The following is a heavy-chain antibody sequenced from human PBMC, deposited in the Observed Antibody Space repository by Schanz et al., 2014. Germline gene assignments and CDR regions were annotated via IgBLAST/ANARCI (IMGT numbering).Heavy chain of an antibody. CDR1: GFSFSGFG. J-gene: IGHJ6*02. V-gene: IGHV3-30*18. Sequence: QVQLVESGGGVVQPGRSLRLSCAGSGFSFSGFGMHWVRQAPGKGLEWVAVISYDGRNKYFADSVKGRFSISRDNCKNTLFMQVNSMRVEDTAVYYRAKDHSGHYYSSGCSDCYYYGMDVWGQGTTVTVSS. CDR2: ISYDGRNK. D-gene: IGHD3-22*01. CDR3: AKDHSGHYYSSGCSDCYYYGMDV.